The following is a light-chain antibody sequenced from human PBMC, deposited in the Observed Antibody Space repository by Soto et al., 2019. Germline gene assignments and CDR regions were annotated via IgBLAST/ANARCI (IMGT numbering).Light chain of an antibody. CDR1: QSIGSW. J-gene: IGKJ1*01. CDR2: KAS. V-gene: IGKV1-5*03. Sequence: DIQMTQSPSTLSASVGDRVIIVCRASQSIGSWLAWYQQKPGKAPKPLVYKASTLESGVPSRFSGSGSGTEFTLTIRSLQPDDFATYYCQQYNTYLWTFGQGTKVDIK. CDR3: QQYNTYLWT.